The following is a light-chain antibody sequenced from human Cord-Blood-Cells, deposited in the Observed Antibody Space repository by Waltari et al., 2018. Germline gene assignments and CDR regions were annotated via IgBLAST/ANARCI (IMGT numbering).Light chain of an antibody. CDR2: WAS. Sequence: DIVMTQSPDSLAVSLGERATINCKSSQSVLYSSNNKNYLAWYQQKPGQPPKLLIYWASTRESGVPDRFSGSGSGTDFTLTISSLQAEDFATYYCQQANSFPYTFGQGTKLEIK. CDR1: QSVLYSSNNKNY. J-gene: IGKJ2*01. CDR3: QQANSFPYT. V-gene: IGKV4-1*01.